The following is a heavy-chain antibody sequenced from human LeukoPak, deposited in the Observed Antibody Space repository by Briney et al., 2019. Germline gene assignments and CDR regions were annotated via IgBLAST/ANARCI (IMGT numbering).Heavy chain of an antibody. CDR3: ARACGGSCYLDY. J-gene: IGHJ4*02. D-gene: IGHD2-15*01. Sequence: GGSLRLSCAASGFTFSSYDMHWVRQATGKGLEWVSAIGTAGDTYYPGSVKGRFTISRENAKNSLYLQMNSLRAEDTAVYYCARACGGSCYLDYWGQGTLVTVSS. CDR2: IGTAGDT. CDR1: GFTFSSYD. V-gene: IGHV3-13*01.